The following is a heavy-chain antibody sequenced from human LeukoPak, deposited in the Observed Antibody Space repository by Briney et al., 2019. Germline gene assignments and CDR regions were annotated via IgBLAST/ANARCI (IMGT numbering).Heavy chain of an antibody. CDR2: ISGSGGST. CDR3: AEEDYRGDYFDY. Sequence: GESLTLSCAASGFTFSSYAMSWVRQAPGKGLEWVSAISGSGGSTYYADSLKGRLTISRDNSKNMLYLQINSLRADDTAVYYCAEEDYRGDYFDYWGQGTLVTVSS. V-gene: IGHV3-23*01. D-gene: IGHD3-10*01. J-gene: IGHJ4*02. CDR1: GFTFSSYA.